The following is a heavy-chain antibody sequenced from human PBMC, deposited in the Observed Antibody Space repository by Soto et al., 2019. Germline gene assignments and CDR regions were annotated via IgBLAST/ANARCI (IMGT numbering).Heavy chain of an antibody. CDR3: ATSLWCGTQPEI. Sequence: QVQLQQWGAGLLKPSETLSLTCAVYGGSFSNNYWTWFRQPPGKGLEWIGEISPSGTTKYIPSLKSRGTISVDTSRKQFFLKVTSVSAADTAVYYCATSLWCGTQPEIWGPGTLVTVSS. V-gene: IGHV4-34*01. D-gene: IGHD2-21*01. CDR1: GGSFSNNY. J-gene: IGHJ4*02. CDR2: ISPSGTT.